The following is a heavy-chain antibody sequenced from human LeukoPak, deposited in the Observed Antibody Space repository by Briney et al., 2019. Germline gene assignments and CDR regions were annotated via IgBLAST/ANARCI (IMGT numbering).Heavy chain of an antibody. CDR2: IHPGDSDT. CDR1: GYSFTSYW. J-gene: IGHJ4*02. D-gene: IGHD2-2*03. V-gene: IGHV5-51*01. Sequence: GESLKISCKGSGYSFTSYWIGWVRQMPGKGLEWMGIIHPGDSDTRYSPSFQGQVTFSADKSIITAYLQWSSLKASDTAMYYCARQTTQMDIVVVPAAWDYWGQGTLATVSS. CDR3: ARQTTQMDIVVVPAAWDY.